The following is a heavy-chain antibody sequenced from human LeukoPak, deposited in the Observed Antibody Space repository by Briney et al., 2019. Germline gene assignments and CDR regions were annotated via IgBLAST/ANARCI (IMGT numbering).Heavy chain of an antibody. CDR2: ISWNSGSI. Sequence: GGSLRLSCAASGFTFDDYAMHWVRQAPGKGLEWVSGISWNSGSIGYADSVKGRFTISRDNSKNTLYLQMNSLRAEDTAVYYCARDRYGDSPFDYWGQGTLVTVSS. CDR1: GFTFDDYA. J-gene: IGHJ4*02. D-gene: IGHD4-17*01. V-gene: IGHV3-9*01. CDR3: ARDRYGDSPFDY.